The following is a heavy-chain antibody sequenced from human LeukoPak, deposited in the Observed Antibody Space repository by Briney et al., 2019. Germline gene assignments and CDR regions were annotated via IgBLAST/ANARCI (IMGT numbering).Heavy chain of an antibody. CDR3: TQNLVAAAGDH. V-gene: IGHV3-7*01. CDR1: GFTFSSYW. D-gene: IGHD6-13*01. J-gene: IGHJ4*02. CDR2: IKPDGSVG. Sequence: GGSLRLSSAASGFTFSSYWMTWVRQAPAKGLEWVANIKPDGSVGYYVDSVRGRFSISRDNAGNSLDLQMNSLRVEDTAVYYCTQNLVAAAGDHWGQGTLLIVSS.